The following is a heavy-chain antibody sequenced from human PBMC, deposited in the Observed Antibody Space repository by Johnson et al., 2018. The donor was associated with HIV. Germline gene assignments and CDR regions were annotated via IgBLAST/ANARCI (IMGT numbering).Heavy chain of an antibody. D-gene: IGHD6-13*01. J-gene: IGHJ3*02. CDR2: ISTSGSSI. Sequence: VQLVESGGGVVPPGRSLRLSCAASGFSFSSYGMHWVRQAPGKGLEWVSYISTSGSSIYYADSVKGRFTISRDNAKKSLFLQMNSLRAEDTAVYYCGGGGRSSSWYDLDIWGQGTMVTVSS. V-gene: IGHV3-48*04. CDR1: GFSFSSYG. CDR3: GGGGRSSSWYDLDI.